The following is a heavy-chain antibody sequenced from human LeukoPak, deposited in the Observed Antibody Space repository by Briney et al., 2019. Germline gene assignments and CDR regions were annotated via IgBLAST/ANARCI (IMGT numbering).Heavy chain of an antibody. CDR1: GYSISSGYY. CDR2: IYHSGST. CDR3: ARKTIFGVVIAPSCDY. Sequence: SETLSLTCTVSGYSISSGYYWGWIRQPPGKGLEWIGSIYHSGSTYYNPSLKSRVTISVDTSKNQFSLKLSSVTAADTAVYYCARKTIFGVVIAPSCDYWGQGTLVTVSS. J-gene: IGHJ4*02. D-gene: IGHD3-3*01. V-gene: IGHV4-38-2*02.